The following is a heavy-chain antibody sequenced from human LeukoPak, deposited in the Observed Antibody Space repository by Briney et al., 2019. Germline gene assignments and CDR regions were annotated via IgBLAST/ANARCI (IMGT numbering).Heavy chain of an antibody. CDR1: GFTFGSYS. CDR2: ISGSSRST. J-gene: IGHJ4*02. V-gene: IGHV3-23*01. CDR3: GKDSRPSVSTFRSRWTDS. D-gene: IGHD5-24*01. Sequence: GGSLRLSWAASGFTFGSYSMNWVRQAPGKGLEWVSAISGSSRSTYHAESVKGRFTISRDNSKNTLFLQMSSLRAEDTAVYYCGKDSRPSVSTFRSRWTDSWGQGTLVTVSS.